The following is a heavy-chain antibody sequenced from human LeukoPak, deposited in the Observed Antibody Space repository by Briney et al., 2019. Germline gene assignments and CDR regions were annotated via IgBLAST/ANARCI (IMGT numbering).Heavy chain of an antibody. CDR3: AKERGPYYENSGYYPIDY. Sequence: GRSLRLSCTASGYTFSDYGMHWVRQAPGKGLEWLSVISYSGVVKFYADSVKGRFTISRDNSKNTLYLQMNNLADEDTAVYYCAKERGPYYENSGYYPIDYWGQGTLVTVSS. CDR2: ISYSGVVK. J-gene: IGHJ4*02. D-gene: IGHD3-22*01. V-gene: IGHV3-30*18. CDR1: GYTFSDYG.